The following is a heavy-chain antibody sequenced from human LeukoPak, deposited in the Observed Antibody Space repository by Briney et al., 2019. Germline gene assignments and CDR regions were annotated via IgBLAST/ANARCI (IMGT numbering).Heavy chain of an antibody. D-gene: IGHD1-1*01. Sequence: PSETLYLTCSVSGGSISSTSYYWGWIRQPPGKGLEWIGSIYFNAGSTFYNPSLKRRATLSVDTSKNQFSLSLRSVTAADTAVYYCARPLYNSWDQLDPWGQGTLVTVSS. CDR3: ARPLYNSWDQLDP. J-gene: IGHJ5*02. V-gene: IGHV4-39*01. CDR1: GGSISSTSYY. CDR2: IYFNAGST.